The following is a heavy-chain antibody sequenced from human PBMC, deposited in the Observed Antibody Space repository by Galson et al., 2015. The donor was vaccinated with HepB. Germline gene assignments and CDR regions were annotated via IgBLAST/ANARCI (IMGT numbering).Heavy chain of an antibody. J-gene: IGHJ5*02. Sequence: TLSLTCTVSGGSISSYYWSWIRQPPGKGLEWIGYIYYSGSTNYNPSLKSRVTISVDTSKNQFSLKLSSVTAADTAVYYCARTRPMIVVGTVYNWFDPWGQGTLVTVSS. D-gene: IGHD3-22*01. CDR2: IYYSGST. CDR3: ARTRPMIVVGTVYNWFDP. CDR1: GGSISSYY. V-gene: IGHV4-59*08.